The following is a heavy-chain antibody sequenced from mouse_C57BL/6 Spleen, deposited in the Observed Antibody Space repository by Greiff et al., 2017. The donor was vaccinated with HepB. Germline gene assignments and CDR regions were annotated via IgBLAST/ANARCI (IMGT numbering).Heavy chain of an antibody. J-gene: IGHJ2*01. V-gene: IGHV1-19*01. CDR2: INPYNGGT. Sequence: VQLQQSGPVLVKPGASVKMSCKASGYTFTDYYMNWVKQSHGKSLEWIGVINPYNGGTSYNQKFKGKATLTVDKSSSTAYMELNSLTSEDSAVYYCARRGNSSGYVYFDYWGQGTTLTVSS. D-gene: IGHD3-2*02. CDR3: ARRGNSSGYVYFDY. CDR1: GYTFTDYY.